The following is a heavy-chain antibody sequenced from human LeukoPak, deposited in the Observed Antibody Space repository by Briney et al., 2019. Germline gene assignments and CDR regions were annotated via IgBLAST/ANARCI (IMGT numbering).Heavy chain of an antibody. Sequence: SQTLSLTCAISGDSVSSNSAAWNWIRQSPSKGLEWLGRTYYRSRWNNDYAVSVRSRITIGPDTSKNQFSPQLNSVTPEATAVYYCAREYGGKYSSRWYVNWGQGILVTVSS. CDR2: TYYRSRWNN. J-gene: IGHJ1*01. V-gene: IGHV6-1*01. CDR3: AREYGGKYSSRWYVN. CDR1: GDSVSSNSAA. D-gene: IGHD6-13*01.